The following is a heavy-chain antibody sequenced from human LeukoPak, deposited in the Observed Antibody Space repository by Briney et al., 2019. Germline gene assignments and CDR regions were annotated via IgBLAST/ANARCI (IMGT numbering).Heavy chain of an antibody. CDR2: INHSGST. D-gene: IGHD3-3*01. Sequence: PSETPSLTCAVYGGSFSGYYWSWIRQPPGKGLEWIGEINHSGSTNYNPSLKSRVTISVDTSKNQFSLKLSSVTAADTAVYYCARVGYDFWSGPSNWFDPWGQGTLVTVSS. J-gene: IGHJ5*02. CDR3: ARVGYDFWSGPSNWFDP. CDR1: GGSFSGYY. V-gene: IGHV4-34*01.